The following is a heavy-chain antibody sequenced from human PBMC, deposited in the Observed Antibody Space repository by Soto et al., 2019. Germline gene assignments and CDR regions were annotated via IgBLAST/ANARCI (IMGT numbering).Heavy chain of an antibody. J-gene: IGHJ4*02. D-gene: IGHD6-19*01. CDR1: GFTFSSYA. CDR2: ISYDGSNK. Sequence: QVQLVESGGGVVQPGRSLRLSCAASGFTFSSYAMHWVRQAPGKGLEWVAVISYDGSNKYYADSVKGRFTISRDNSKNTLYLQMNSLRAEDTAVYYCARDIAVAGIFDYWAREPWSPSPQ. V-gene: IGHV3-30-3*01. CDR3: ARDIAVAGIFDY.